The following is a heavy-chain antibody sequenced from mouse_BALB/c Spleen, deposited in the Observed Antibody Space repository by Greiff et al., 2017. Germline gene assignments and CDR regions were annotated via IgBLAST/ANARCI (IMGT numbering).Heavy chain of an antibody. CDR1: GFSITSGYF. V-gene: IGHV3-6*02. CDR2: ISYAGSN. CDR3: ASYYDYDDAMDY. Sequence: EVQRVESGPGLVKPSQSLSLTCSVTGFSITSGYFWYWIRQFPGNNLEWMGYISYAGSNNYNPSPTNRISITRDTSKNQFFLKLNSVTTEDTATYYCASYYDYDDAMDYWGQGTSVTVSS. J-gene: IGHJ4*01. D-gene: IGHD2-4*01.